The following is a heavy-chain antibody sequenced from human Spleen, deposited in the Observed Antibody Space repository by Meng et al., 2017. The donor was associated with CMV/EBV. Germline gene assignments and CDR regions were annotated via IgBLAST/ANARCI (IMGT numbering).Heavy chain of an antibody. CDR2: IYSSGST. CDR1: GGSISSSSYY. CDR3: ARHPSIVGALGWFDP. J-gene: IGHJ5*02. Sequence: ESLKISCTVSGGSISSSSYYWGWIRQPPGKGLEWIGSIYSSGSTYYNPSLKSRVTISVDTSKNQFSLKLSSVTAADTAVYYCARHPSIVGALGWFDPWGQGTLVTVSS. D-gene: IGHD1-26*01. V-gene: IGHV4-39*01.